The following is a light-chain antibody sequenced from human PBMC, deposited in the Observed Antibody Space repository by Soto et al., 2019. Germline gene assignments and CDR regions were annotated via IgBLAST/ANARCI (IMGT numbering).Light chain of an antibody. V-gene: IGKV3-15*01. J-gene: IGKJ2*01. CDR1: PGVSNT. Sequence: EIVMTQSPATVSLSPGERATLSCRASPGVSNTLAWYQQRPGQAPRLLIYGASIRAPGIPARFSGGGSGTEFTHTITSLQSEDFAVYYCQQYENWPYTFGQGTKLEIK. CDR2: GAS. CDR3: QQYENWPYT.